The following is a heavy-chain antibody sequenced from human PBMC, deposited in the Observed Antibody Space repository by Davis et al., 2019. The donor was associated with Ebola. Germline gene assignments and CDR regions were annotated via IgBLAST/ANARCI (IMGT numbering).Heavy chain of an antibody. Sequence: GGSLRLSCAASGFTFSSYRMNWVRQAPGKGLEWISDISSTGSTIYCADSVKCRFTISRDNAKNSLDLQMNSLRDDDTAMYYCTRDSGDSSFDYWGQGTLVTVSS. J-gene: IGHJ4*02. CDR2: ISSTGSTI. V-gene: IGHV3-48*02. CDR1: GFTFSSYR. CDR3: TRDSGDSSFDY. D-gene: IGHD4-17*01.